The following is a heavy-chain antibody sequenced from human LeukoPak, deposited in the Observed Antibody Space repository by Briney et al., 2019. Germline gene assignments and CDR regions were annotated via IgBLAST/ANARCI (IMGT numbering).Heavy chain of an antibody. CDR2: IILILGIA. D-gene: IGHD3-10*01. Sequence: SVTVSFTASVGTFTIYAISWVRQAPGQGLEGMGRIILILGIANYAQKFQGRVTITADKSTSTAYMELSSLRSEDTAVYYCAREVYFTMVRGPFDYWGQRTLVTVSS. CDR3: AREVYFTMVRGPFDY. J-gene: IGHJ4*02. CDR1: VGTFTIYA. V-gene: IGHV1-69*04.